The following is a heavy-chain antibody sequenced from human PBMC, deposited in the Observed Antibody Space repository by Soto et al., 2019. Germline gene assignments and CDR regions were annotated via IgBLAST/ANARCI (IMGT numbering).Heavy chain of an antibody. V-gene: IGHV1-69*01. J-gene: IGHJ6*02. D-gene: IGHD2-2*01. Sequence: QVQLVQSGAEVKKPGSSVKVSCKASGGTFSSYAISWVRQAPGQGLEWMGGIITISGTANYAQKFQGRVTITADESTSTAYMELSSLRSEDTAVYYCESSQVSSTSLEIYYYYYYGMDVWGQGTTVTVSS. CDR2: IITISGTA. CDR1: GGTFSSYA. CDR3: ESSQVSSTSLEIYYYYYYGMDV.